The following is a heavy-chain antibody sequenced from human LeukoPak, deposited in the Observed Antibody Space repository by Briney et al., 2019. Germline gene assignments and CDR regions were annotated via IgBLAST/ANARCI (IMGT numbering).Heavy chain of an antibody. V-gene: IGHV1-46*01. CDR3: ARSLTLSSSWLNWFDR. J-gene: IGHJ5*02. Sequence: GASVKVSCKASGYTFTSYYMHWVRQAPGQGLEWMGIINPSGGSTSYAQKFQGRVTMTRDTSTSTVYMELSSLRSEDAAVYYCARSLTLSSSWLNWFDRWGQGTLVTVSS. CDR1: GYTFTSYY. D-gene: IGHD6-13*01. CDR2: INPSGGST.